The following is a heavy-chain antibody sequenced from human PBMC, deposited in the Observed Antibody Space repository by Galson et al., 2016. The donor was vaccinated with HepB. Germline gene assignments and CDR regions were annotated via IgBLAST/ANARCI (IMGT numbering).Heavy chain of an antibody. J-gene: IGHJ4*02. CDR2: TSYDGLNR. CDR3: AKTIAMHGTGWREVDS. CDR1: GFTFSSYG. D-gene: IGHD4/OR15-4a*01. V-gene: IGHV3-30*18. Sequence: SLRLSCAASGFTFSSYGMHWVRQAPGKGLEWVAVTSYDGLNRYYVDSAKGRFTISKDNSKNTLYLQMDSLRVEDTAVYYCAKTIAMHGTGWREVDSWGQGTLVTVSS.